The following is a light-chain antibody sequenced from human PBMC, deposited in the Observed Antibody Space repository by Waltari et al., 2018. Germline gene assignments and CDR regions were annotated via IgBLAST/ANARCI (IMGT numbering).Light chain of an antibody. CDR1: QGIGSY. CDR3: QHLNDYPIT. J-gene: IGKJ5*01. CDR2: TAS. V-gene: IGKV1-9*01. Sequence: DIQLTQSPSFLSASVGDRVTLTCRASQGIGSYLAWYQQKPGKAPKLLIYTASTLQSGVPSRFSGSGSVTEFTLTISSLQPEDFATYYCQHLNDYPITFGQGTRLEIK.